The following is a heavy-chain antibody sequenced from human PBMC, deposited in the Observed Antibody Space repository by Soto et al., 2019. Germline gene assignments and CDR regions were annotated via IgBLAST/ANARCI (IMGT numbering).Heavy chain of an antibody. J-gene: IGHJ4*02. CDR3: ARKPGCAGSYGDFDY. V-gene: IGHV1-18*01. D-gene: IGHD3-10*02. Sequence: RASVKVSCKASGYTFTIYGISWVRQAPGQGIEWMGWISAYNGNTNYAQKLQGRVTMTTDTSTSTAYMELRSLRSDDTAVYYCARKPGCAGSYGDFDYWGQGTLVTGSS. CDR1: GYTFTIYG. CDR2: ISAYNGNT.